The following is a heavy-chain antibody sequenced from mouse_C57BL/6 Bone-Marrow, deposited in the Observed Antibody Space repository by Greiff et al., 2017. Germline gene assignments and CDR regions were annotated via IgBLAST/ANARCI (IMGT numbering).Heavy chain of an antibody. D-gene: IGHD1-1*01. J-gene: IGHJ2*01. Sequence: QVHVKQPGAELVKPGASVKLSCKASGYTFTSYWMHWVKQRPGQGLEWIGMIHPNSGSTNYNEKFKSKATLTVDKSSSTAYMQLSSLTSEDSAVYYCANYYYGSSYNYWGQGTTLTVSS. CDR2: IHPNSGST. V-gene: IGHV1-64*01. CDR1: GYTFTSYW. CDR3: ANYYYGSSYNY.